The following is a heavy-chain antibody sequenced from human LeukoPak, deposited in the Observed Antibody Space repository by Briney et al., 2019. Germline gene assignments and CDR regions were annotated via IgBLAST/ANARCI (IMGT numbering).Heavy chain of an antibody. CDR2: IIPIFGTA. CDR1: GGTFSSYA. J-gene: IGHJ4*02. V-gene: IGHV1-69*13. Sequence: ASVKVSCKASGGTFSSYAISWVRQAPGQGLEWMGGIIPIFGTANYAQKFQGRVTITADESTSTAYMELSSLRSEDTAVYYCASEAHDYGGNSLDYWGQGTLVTVSS. D-gene: IGHD4-23*01. CDR3: ASEAHDYGGNSLDY.